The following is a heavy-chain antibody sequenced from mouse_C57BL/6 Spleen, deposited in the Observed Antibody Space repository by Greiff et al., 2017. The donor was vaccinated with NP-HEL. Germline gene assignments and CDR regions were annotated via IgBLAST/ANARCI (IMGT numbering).Heavy chain of an antibody. Sequence: EVQLQQSGPELVKPGASVKISCKASGYTFTDYYMNWVKQSHGKSLEWIGDINPNNGGTSYNQKFKGKATLTVDKSSSTAYMELRSLTSEDSAVYYCARYGIRRADYWGQGTTLTVSS. CDR3: ARYGIRRADY. V-gene: IGHV1-26*01. D-gene: IGHD1-1*01. J-gene: IGHJ2*01. CDR2: INPNNGGT. CDR1: GYTFTDYY.